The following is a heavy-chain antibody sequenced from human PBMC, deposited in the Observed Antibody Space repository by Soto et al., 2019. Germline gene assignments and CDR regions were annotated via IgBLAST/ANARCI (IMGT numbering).Heavy chain of an antibody. CDR2: VKYNGNA. Sequence: SETLSLTCAVYGGSFSGYYWSWIRQPPGKGLEWIGYVKYNGNANYNPSLKSRVTISVGTSKKQFSLRLSSVTAADSGVYYCAREGASRFRGFDYWGQGTLVTVSS. CDR3: AREGASRFRGFDY. CDR1: GGSFSGYY. D-gene: IGHD2-2*01. V-gene: IGHV4-59*01. J-gene: IGHJ4*02.